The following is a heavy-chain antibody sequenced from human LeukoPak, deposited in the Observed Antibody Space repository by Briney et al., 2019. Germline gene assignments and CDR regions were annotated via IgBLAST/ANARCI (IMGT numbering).Heavy chain of an antibody. Sequence: GGSLRLSCAPSRLSFSSFAMTWGRQAPGNGLEGVSSISGSGGTLYYADSVKGRFTISSHNSKNTPYLQMDSLRAEDTALYSCAQESSGGSGSLTSFEFWGQGTLVTVSS. V-gene: IGHV3-23*01. CDR2: ISGSGGTL. CDR3: AQESSGGSGSLTSFEF. J-gene: IGHJ4*02. D-gene: IGHD3-10*01. CDR1: RLSFSSFA.